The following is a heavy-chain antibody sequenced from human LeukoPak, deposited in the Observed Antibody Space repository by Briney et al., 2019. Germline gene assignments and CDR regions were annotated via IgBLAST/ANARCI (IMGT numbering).Heavy chain of an antibody. Sequence: ASVTVSCKASGYTFTGYYMHWVRQAPGQGLEWMGWINPNSGGTNYAQKFQGRVTMTRDTSISTAYMELSRLRSDDTAVYYCARAADSSGYYYNYLYFDYWGQGTLVTVSS. V-gene: IGHV1-2*02. CDR1: GYTFTGYY. J-gene: IGHJ4*02. D-gene: IGHD3-22*01. CDR2: INPNSGGT. CDR3: ARAADSSGYYYNYLYFDY.